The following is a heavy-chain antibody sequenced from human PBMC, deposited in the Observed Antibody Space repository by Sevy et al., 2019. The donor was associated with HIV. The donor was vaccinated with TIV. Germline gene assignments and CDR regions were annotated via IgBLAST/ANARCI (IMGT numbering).Heavy chain of an antibody. CDR1: GFTFSNAW. J-gene: IGHJ3*02. Sequence: GGSLRLSCAASGFTFSNAWMSWVRQAPGKGLEWVGRIKSKTDGGRKNYAAPVKCRFTISRDDSKNTRYLQMNSLKTKDTAVYYCTTPIVGAADDAFDIWGQGTMVTVSS. CDR2: IKSKTDGGRK. V-gene: IGHV3-15*01. CDR3: TTPIVGAADDAFDI. D-gene: IGHD1-26*01.